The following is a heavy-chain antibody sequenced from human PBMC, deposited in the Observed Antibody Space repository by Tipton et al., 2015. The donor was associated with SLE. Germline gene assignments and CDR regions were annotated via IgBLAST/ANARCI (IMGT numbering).Heavy chain of an antibody. CDR1: GGSISSSSYY. D-gene: IGHD3-3*01. Sequence: TLSLTCTVSGGSISSSSYYWGWIRQPPGKGLGWIGSIYYSGSAYYNPSLKSRVTISVDTSKNQFSLKLSSVTAADTAVYYCARHGRVAEDYWGQGTLVTVSS. CDR3: ARHGRVAEDY. J-gene: IGHJ4*02. CDR2: IYYSGSA. V-gene: IGHV4-39*07.